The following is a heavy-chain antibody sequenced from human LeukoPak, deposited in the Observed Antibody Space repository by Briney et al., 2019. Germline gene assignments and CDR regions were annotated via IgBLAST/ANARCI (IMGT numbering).Heavy chain of an antibody. CDR2: INHSGST. D-gene: IGHD5-12*01. CDR1: GGSFSGYY. Sequence: SETLSLTCAVYGGSFSGYYWSWIRQPPGKGLEWIGEINHSGSTNYNPSLKSRVTISVDTSKNQFSLKLSSVTAADTAVYYCARGLGYSGKDSWGQGTLVTVSS. J-gene: IGHJ4*02. CDR3: ARGLGYSGKDS. V-gene: IGHV4-34*01.